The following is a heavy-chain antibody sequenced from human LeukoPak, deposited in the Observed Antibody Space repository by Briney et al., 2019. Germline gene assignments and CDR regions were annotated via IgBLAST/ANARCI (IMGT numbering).Heavy chain of an antibody. CDR2: IYYSGST. CDR3: ARAQRLDCDYFDY. J-gene: IGHJ4*02. CDR1: GGSISSYY. Sequence: SETLSLTCTVSGGSISSYYWSWIRQPPGKGLEWIGYIYYSGSTNYNPSLKSRVTISVDTSKNQFSLKLSSVTAADTAVYYCARAQRLDCDYFDYWGQGTLVTVSS. D-gene: IGHD2-21*01. V-gene: IGHV4-59*01.